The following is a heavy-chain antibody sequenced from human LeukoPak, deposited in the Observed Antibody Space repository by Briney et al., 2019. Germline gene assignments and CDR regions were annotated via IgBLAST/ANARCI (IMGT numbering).Heavy chain of an antibody. V-gene: IGHV3-23*01. CDR2: IGGSGGST. D-gene: IGHD5-12*01. CDR3: AKEVAYGGYHNPHFDF. Sequence: GGSLRLSCAASGFTFSSYAMSWVRQAPGKGLEWVSAIGGSGGSTYYADSVKGRFTISRDNSKNTLYLQMNSLRAEDTAVYYCAKEVAYGGYHNPHFDFWGQGTLATVSS. CDR1: GFTFSSYA. J-gene: IGHJ4*02.